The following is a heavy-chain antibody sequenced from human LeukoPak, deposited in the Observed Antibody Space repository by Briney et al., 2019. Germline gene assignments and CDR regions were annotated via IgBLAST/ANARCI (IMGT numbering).Heavy chain of an antibody. Sequence: SVKVSCKASGYTFTGYYMHWVRQAPGQGLEWMGRIIPVLDVSNFAQKFQGRVTITADKSTNTAHMELSRLESGDTAVYYCTREGVYAPDGSGYHRDAFGIWGQGTVVIVSS. D-gene: IGHD3-22*01. J-gene: IGHJ3*02. V-gene: IGHV1-69*04. CDR1: GYTFTGYY. CDR3: TREGVYAPDGSGYHRDAFGI. CDR2: IIPVLDVS.